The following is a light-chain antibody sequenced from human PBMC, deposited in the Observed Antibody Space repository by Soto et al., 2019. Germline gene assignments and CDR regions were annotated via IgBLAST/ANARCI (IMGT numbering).Light chain of an antibody. CDR3: MQALQTPFT. Sequence: DIVMTQSPLSLPVTPGESAPISCMSSQSLLLTNGKTYLDWYQQKPGQSPQXXISLVSNRESGVPDRFSGSGSGTDFTRKISRVEAEDVAIDYCMQALQTPFTFCGGTKVDIK. V-gene: IGKV2-28*01. J-gene: IGKJ4*01. CDR1: QSLLLTNGKTY. CDR2: LVS.